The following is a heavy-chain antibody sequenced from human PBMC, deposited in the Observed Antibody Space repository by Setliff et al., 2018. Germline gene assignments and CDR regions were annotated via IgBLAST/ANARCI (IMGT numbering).Heavy chain of an antibody. V-gene: IGHV1-18*01. D-gene: IGHD2-2*02. J-gene: IGHJ4*02. Sequence: GASVKVSCKASGYTFGSSGISWVRQAPGQGLEWMGWNSAYAQKFQGGVTMTTDTPTSTAYMELRSLRPDDTAVYYCVRGSGPWVVVAIPFDRWGQGTLVTVSS. CDR2: NSA. CDR3: VRGSGPWVVVAIPFDR. CDR1: GYTFGSSG.